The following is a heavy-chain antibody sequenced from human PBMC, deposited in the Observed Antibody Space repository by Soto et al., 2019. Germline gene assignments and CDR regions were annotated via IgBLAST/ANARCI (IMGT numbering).Heavy chain of an antibody. D-gene: IGHD2-2*01. CDR2: ISYDGSNK. CDR3: AKSHAPTSCLDY. CDR1: GFTFSSYG. V-gene: IGHV3-30*18. J-gene: IGHJ4*02. Sequence: QVQLVESGGGVVQPGRSLRLSCAASGFTFSSYGMHWVRQAPGKGLEWVAVISYDGSNKYYADSVKGRFTISRDNSKNTLYLQMNSLRAEDTAVYYCAKSHAPTSCLDYWGQGTLVTVSS.